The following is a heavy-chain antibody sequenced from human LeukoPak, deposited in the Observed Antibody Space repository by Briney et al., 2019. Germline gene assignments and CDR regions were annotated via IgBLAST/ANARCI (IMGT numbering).Heavy chain of an antibody. CDR2: ISGGNGNTYYA. CDR1: GFPFSSYA. CDR3: AKFYDILTGYFDY. D-gene: IGHD3-9*01. Sequence: GGSLRLSCAASGFPFSSYAMSWVRQSPGKGLEWVSAISGGNGNTYYAYYADSVRGRFTISRDSSKNTLYLQMNSLRAEDTAVYYCAKFYDILTGYFDYWGQGTLVTVSS. V-gene: IGHV3-23*01. J-gene: IGHJ4*02.